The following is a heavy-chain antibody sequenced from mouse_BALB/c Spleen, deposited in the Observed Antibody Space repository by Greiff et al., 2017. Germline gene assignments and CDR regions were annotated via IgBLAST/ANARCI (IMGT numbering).Heavy chain of an antibody. Sequence: QVQLQQSGAELVRPGTSVKVSCKASGYAFTNYWIDWVKQRPGQGLEWIGVINPGGGGTNYNEKFKGKATLTAGKSSSTAYMQLSSLTSDDSAVYFCARCDLFFEFAYWGQGTLVTVSA. CDR1: GYAFTNYW. CDR2: INPGGGGT. V-gene: IGHV1-54*01. J-gene: IGHJ3*01. CDR3: ARCDLFFEFAY. D-gene: IGHD2-3*01.